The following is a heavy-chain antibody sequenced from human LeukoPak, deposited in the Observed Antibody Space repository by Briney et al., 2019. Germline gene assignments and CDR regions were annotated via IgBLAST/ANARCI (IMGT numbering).Heavy chain of an antibody. CDR2: IYSGGST. V-gene: IGHV3-53*01. D-gene: IGHD6-13*01. CDR3: ARAFSSSWSPYYFDY. J-gene: IGHJ4*02. Sequence: PGGSLRLSCAASGSTFSSYAMSWVRQAPGKGLEWVSVIYSGGSTYYADSVKGRFTTSRDNSKNTLYLQVNSLRAEDTAVYYCARAFSSSWSPYYFDYWGQGTLVTVSS. CDR1: GSTFSSYA.